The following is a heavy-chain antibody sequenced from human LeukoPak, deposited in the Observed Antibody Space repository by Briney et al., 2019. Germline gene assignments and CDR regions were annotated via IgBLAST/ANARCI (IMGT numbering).Heavy chain of an antibody. CDR2: INPNGGST. D-gene: IGHD3-10*01. CDR3: ARAQAQAYGSGSYYTPVISGPDY. V-gene: IGHV1-46*01. J-gene: IGHJ4*02. CDR1: GYTFTRYY. Sequence: ASVKVSCKASGYTFTRYYIHWVRQAPGQGLEWMGIINPNGGSTTYAQKFQGRVTMTRDTSTSTVYMELSSLRSEDTAVYYCARAQAQAYGSGSYYTPVISGPDYWGQGTLVTVSS.